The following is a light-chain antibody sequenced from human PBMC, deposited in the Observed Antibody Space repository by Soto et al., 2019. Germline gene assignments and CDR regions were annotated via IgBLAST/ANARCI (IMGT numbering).Light chain of an antibody. CDR3: QQANSFLALT. V-gene: IGKV1D-12*01. CDR1: QGISTW. CDR2: EAS. Sequence: DIQMTQSPSTLSASVGDRVTITCRASQGISTWVVWYQQKPGKAPKLLIYEASSLESGVPSRFSGSGSGTDFTLTISSLQPEDFATYYCQQANSFLALTFGGGTKVDIK. J-gene: IGKJ4*01.